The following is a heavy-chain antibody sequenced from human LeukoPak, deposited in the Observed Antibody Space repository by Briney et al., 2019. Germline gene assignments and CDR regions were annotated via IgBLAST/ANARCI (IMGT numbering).Heavy chain of an antibody. Sequence: PSETLSLTCTVSGGSISSYYWSWIWQPPGKGLEWIGYIYYSGSTNYNPSLKSRVTISVDTSKNQFSLKLSSVTAADTAVYYCARRGYYYRGIYYGMDVWGQGTTVTVSS. CDR3: ARRGYYYRGIYYGMDV. CDR1: GGSISSYY. J-gene: IGHJ6*02. CDR2: IYYSGST. V-gene: IGHV4-59*08. D-gene: IGHD3-10*01.